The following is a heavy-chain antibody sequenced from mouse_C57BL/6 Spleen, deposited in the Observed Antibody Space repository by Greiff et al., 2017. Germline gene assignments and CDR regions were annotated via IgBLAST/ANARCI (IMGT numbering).Heavy chain of an antibody. D-gene: IGHD2-5*01. CDR3: TSGDYYSNYDYAMDY. CDR2: IDPATGGT. V-gene: IGHV1-15*01. Sequence: QVQLQQSGAELVRPGASVTLSCKASGYTFTDYEMHWVKQTPVHGLEWIGAIDPATGGTAYNQKFKGKAILTADKSSSTAYMELRSLTSEDSAVYYCTSGDYYSNYDYAMDYWGQGTSVTVSS. CDR1: GYTFTDYE. J-gene: IGHJ4*01.